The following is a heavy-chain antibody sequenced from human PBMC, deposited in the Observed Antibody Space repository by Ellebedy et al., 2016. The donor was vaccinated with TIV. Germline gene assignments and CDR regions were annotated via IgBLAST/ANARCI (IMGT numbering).Heavy chain of an antibody. Sequence: GESLKISCGASGFTLSDYNMNWIRQAPGKGLEWVSYISRSGSTIYYADSVKGRFTISRDSAKNSLSLQMNSLRAEDTAVYYCARDPTTEYGDYNWFDPWGQGTLVTVSS. D-gene: IGHD4-17*01. CDR1: GFTLSDYN. CDR2: ISRSGSTI. J-gene: IGHJ5*02. CDR3: ARDPTTEYGDYNWFDP. V-gene: IGHV3-11*01.